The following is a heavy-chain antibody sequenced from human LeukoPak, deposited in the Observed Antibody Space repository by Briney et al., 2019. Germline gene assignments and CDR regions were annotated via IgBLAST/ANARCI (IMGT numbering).Heavy chain of an antibody. Sequence: GGSLRLSCAASGFTFSSYAMSWVRQAPGKGLEWVSAISGSGGSTYYADSVKGRFTISRGNSKNTLYLQMNSLRAEDTAVYYCAKDMGRRYYYDSSEFDYWGQGTLVTVSS. CDR2: ISGSGGST. D-gene: IGHD3-22*01. CDR3: AKDMGRRYYYDSSEFDY. CDR1: GFTFSSYA. V-gene: IGHV3-23*01. J-gene: IGHJ4*02.